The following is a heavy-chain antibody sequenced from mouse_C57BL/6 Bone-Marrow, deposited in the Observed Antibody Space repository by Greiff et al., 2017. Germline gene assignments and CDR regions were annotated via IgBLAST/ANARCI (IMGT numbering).Heavy chain of an antibody. CDR1: GYTFTSYW. CDR3: ARWGYYGSRRGGAVDY. J-gene: IGHJ4*01. V-gene: IGHV1-55*01. Sequence: VQLQQPGAELVKPGASVKMSCKASGYTFTSYWITWVKQRPGQGLEWIGDIYPGSGSTNYNEKFKSKATLTVDTSSSTAYMHRSSLTSEDSAVYYCARWGYYGSRRGGAVDYWGQGTSVPVTA. D-gene: IGHD1-1*01. CDR2: IYPGSGST.